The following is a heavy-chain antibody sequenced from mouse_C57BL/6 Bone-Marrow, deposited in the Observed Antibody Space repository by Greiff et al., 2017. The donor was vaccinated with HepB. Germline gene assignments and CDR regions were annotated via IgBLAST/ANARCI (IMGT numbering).Heavy chain of an antibody. Sequence: QVQLQQPGAELVKPGASVKMSCKASGYTLTSYWITWVKQRPGQGLEWIGDIYPGSGSTNYNEKFKSKATLTVDTSSSTAYMQLSSLTSENSAVYYCARGPGRAWFAYWGQGTLVTVSA. CDR1: GYTLTSYW. V-gene: IGHV1-55*01. CDR2: IYPGSGST. J-gene: IGHJ3*01. D-gene: IGHD3-3*01. CDR3: ARGPGRAWFAY.